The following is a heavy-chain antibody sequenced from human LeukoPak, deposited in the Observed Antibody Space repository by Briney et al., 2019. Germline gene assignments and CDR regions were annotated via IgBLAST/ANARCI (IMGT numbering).Heavy chain of an antibody. J-gene: IGHJ4*02. CDR3: ARLTYDSSGPDY. D-gene: IGHD3-22*01. CDR2: IDPSDSYT. Sequence: NRGESLKISCKGSGYSFTSYWISWVRQMPGKGLEWMGRIDPSDSYTNYSPSFQGHVTISADKSISTAYLQWSSLKASDTAMYYCARLTYDSSGPDYWGQGTLVTVSS. CDR1: GYSFTSYW. V-gene: IGHV5-10-1*01.